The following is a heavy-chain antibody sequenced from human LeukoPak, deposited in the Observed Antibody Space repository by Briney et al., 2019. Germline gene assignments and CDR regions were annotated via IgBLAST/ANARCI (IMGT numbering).Heavy chain of an antibody. CDR1: GFSFSAYT. D-gene: IGHD6-19*01. J-gene: IGHJ5*02. V-gene: IGHV3-21*01. Sequence: PGGSLRLSCAVSGFSFSAYTMNWVRQVPGKGLEWVSSISSSSSYIYYRDSVEGRFIISRDNAKNSLYLQMNSLRPEDTALYYCATHSSDWQTVDLWGQGTQVTVSS. CDR3: ATHSSDWQTVDL. CDR2: ISSSSSYI.